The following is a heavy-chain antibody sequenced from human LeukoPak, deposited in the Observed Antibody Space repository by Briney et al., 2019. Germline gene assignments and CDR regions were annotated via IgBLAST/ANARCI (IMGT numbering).Heavy chain of an antibody. D-gene: IGHD6-13*01. Sequence: GGALQLSCAASGFPFSSYEMDWVRPAPGKGLEWVSYISSSGSNIYYADSVKGRFTISRDNARNSLYLQMNSLRAEDTAVYFCAHIPEYSSSWFFDYWGQGTLVTVSS. CDR1: GFPFSSYE. J-gene: IGHJ4*02. V-gene: IGHV3-48*03. CDR2: ISSSGSNI. CDR3: AHIPEYSSSWFFDY.